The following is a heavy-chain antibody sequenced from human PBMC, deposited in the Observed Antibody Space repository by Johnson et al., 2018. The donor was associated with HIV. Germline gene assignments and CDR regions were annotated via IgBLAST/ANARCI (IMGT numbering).Heavy chain of an antibody. V-gene: IGHV3-15*01. CDR2: IKSGADGGTT. CDR1: PIIFTNTW. Sequence: VQLVESGGGLVRPGGSLRLSCAVSPIIFTNTWMTWVRQAPGKGLEWVGRIKSGADGGTTDYGAPVKGRFTISRDDSKNRLYLQMNSLKSEDTAVYYCTTDSEGHVFDIWGQGTMVTVSS. CDR3: TTDSEGHVFDI. J-gene: IGHJ3*02.